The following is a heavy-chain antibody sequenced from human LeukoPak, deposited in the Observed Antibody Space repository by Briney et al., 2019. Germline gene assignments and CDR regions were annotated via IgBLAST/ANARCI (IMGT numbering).Heavy chain of an antibody. CDR3: ARSPLASYYYASLPNYAFDI. Sequence: GGSVKVSCKASGYTFTSYGISWVRQAPGQGLEWMGWINPNSGGTNYAQKFQGRVTMTRDTSISTAYMELSRLRSDDTAVYYCARSPLASYYYASLPNYAFDIWGQGTMVTVSS. D-gene: IGHD3-10*01. V-gene: IGHV1-2*02. CDR1: GYTFTSYG. CDR2: INPNSGGT. J-gene: IGHJ3*02.